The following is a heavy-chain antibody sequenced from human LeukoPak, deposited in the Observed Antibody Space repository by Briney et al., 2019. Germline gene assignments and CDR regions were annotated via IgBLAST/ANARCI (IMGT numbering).Heavy chain of an antibody. CDR1: GFTFSSYW. D-gene: IGHD4-17*01. CDR3: ARDVDGDYGGFFDY. Sequence: PGGSLRLTCAASGFTFSSYWMSWVRQAPGKGLEWVANIKQDGSEKYYVDSVKGRFTISRDNAKNSLYLQMNSLRAEDTAVYYCARDVDGDYGGFFDYWGQGTLVTVSS. V-gene: IGHV3-7*01. J-gene: IGHJ4*02. CDR2: IKQDGSEK.